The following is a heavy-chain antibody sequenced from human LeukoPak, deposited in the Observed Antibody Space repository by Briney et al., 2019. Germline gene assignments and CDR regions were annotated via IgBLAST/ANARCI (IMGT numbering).Heavy chain of an antibody. CDR2: IWYDGSNR. CDR1: GFTFSSYG. J-gene: IGHJ4*02. V-gene: IGHV3-33*01. D-gene: IGHD3-22*01. CDR3: ARDRGDSPLGY. Sequence: GRSLRLSCAASGFTFSSYGMHWVRQAPGKGLEWVAVIWYDGSNRYYADSVKGRFTISRDNSKNTLYLEMNSLRAEDTAVYYCARDRGDSPLGYWGQGTLVTVSS.